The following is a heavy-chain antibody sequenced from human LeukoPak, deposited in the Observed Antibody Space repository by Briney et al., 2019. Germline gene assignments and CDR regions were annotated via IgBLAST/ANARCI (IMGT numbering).Heavy chain of an antibody. D-gene: IGHD6-19*01. CDR3: ARDPGSFLSSSGWLNWFDP. CDR2: IIPSSGST. Sequence: ASVKVSCKASGYAFTSYHIHWMRQAPGQGLGWMGIIIPSSGSTTYAQKFQGRVTMTRDTSTSTAYMELRSLRSDDTAVYYCARDPGSFLSSSGWLNWFDPWGQGTLVTVSS. CDR1: GYAFTSYH. V-gene: IGHV1-46*01. J-gene: IGHJ5*02.